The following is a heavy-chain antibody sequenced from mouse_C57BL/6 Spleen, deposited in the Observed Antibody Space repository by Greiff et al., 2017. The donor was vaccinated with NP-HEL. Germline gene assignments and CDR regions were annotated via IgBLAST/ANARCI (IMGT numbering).Heavy chain of an antibody. V-gene: IGHV1-64*01. CDR1: GYTFTSYW. CDR2: IHPNSGST. D-gene: IGHD2-4*01. J-gene: IGHJ2*01. CDR3: ARYDYDAGHDFDY. Sequence: VQLQQPGAELVKPGASVKLSCKASGYTFTSYWMHWVKQRPGQGLEWIGMIHPNSGSTNYNEKFKSKATLTVDKSSSTAYMQLSSLTSEDSAVYYCARYDYDAGHDFDYWGQGTTLTVSS.